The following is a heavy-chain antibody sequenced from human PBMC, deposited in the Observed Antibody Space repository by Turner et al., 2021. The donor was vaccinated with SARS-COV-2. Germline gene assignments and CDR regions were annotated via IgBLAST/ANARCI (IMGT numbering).Heavy chain of an antibody. D-gene: IGHD2-8*01. CDR1: GASISSYY. CDR3: ARLRLGVNLNYFDY. CDR2: TSDSGYP. V-gene: IGHV4-59*08. J-gene: IGHJ4*02. Sequence: QVQLQESGPGLVKPSETLCLTCIVSGASISSYYWSWIRQPPGRGLEWMGYTSDSGYPIYNPSLKIRVTISTDKSRNEFSLRVNSVTAADTAVYFCARLRLGVNLNYFDYWGQGTLVAVSS.